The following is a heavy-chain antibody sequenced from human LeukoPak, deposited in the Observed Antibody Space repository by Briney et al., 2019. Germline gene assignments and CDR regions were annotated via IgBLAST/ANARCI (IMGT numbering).Heavy chain of an antibody. Sequence: ASVKVSCKVSGYTLTELSMHWVRQAPGKGLEWMGGFDPEDGETIYAQKFQGRVTMTEETSTDTAYMELSSLRSEDTAVYYCAATSSSWYYFDYWGRGTLVTVSS. J-gene: IGHJ4*02. CDR1: GYTLTELS. CDR2: FDPEDGET. V-gene: IGHV1-24*01. D-gene: IGHD6-13*01. CDR3: AATSSSWYYFDY.